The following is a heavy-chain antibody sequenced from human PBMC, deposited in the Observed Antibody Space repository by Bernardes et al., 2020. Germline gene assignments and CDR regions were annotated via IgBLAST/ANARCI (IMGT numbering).Heavy chain of an antibody. CDR3: ARRIVVAGLFDY. CDR1: GGSISTGGYY. V-gene: IGHV4-31*03. CDR2: IYYSGST. J-gene: IGHJ4*02. Sequence: SETLSLTCSVSGGSISTGGYYWSWLLQHPGKGLEWIGYIYYSGSTYYNPSLKSRLTISMDTSKNQFSLKLSSVTAADTAVYYCARRIVVAGLFDYWGQGTLVTVSS. D-gene: IGHD6-19*01.